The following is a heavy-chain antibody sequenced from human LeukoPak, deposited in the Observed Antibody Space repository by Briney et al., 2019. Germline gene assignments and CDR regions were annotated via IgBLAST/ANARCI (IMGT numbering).Heavy chain of an antibody. CDR3: ARDLAWGGY. CDR2: ITSSSSSM. CDR1: GFAFSIYA. D-gene: IGHD7-27*01. J-gene: IGHJ4*02. V-gene: IGHV3-21*01. Sequence: GRSLRLSCAASGFAFSIYAIHWVRQAPGKGLEWVSSITSSSSSMYSADSVKGRLTISRDNAKNSLYLQMNSLRAEDTAVYYCARDLAWGGYWGQGTLVTVSS.